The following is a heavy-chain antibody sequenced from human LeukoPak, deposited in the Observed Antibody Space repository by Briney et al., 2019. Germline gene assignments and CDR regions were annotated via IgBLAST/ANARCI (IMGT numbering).Heavy chain of an antibody. CDR3: ARWEPDLHYGMDV. D-gene: IGHD1-14*01. Sequence: PSETLSLTCAVYGGSFSGYYWSWIRQPPGKGLGWIGEINHSGSTNYNPSLKSRVTISVDTSKNQFSLKLSSVTAADTAVYYCARWEPDLHYGMDVWGQGTTVTVSS. V-gene: IGHV4-34*01. J-gene: IGHJ6*02. CDR2: INHSGST. CDR1: GGSFSGYY.